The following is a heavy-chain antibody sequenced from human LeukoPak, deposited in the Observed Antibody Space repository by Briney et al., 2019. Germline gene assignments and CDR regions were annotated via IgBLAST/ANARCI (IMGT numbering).Heavy chain of an antibody. CDR2: MNPNSGNT. J-gene: IGHJ6*02. D-gene: IGHD3-22*01. Sequence: ASVKVSCKAFGYTFTSYDINWVRQATGQGLEWMGWMNPNSGNTGYAQKFQGRVTMTRNTSISTAYMELSSLRSEDTAVYYCAREKPPSGLSDYYYYYGMDVWGQGTTVTVSS. V-gene: IGHV1-8*01. CDR3: AREKPPSGLSDYYYYYGMDV. CDR1: GYTFTSYD.